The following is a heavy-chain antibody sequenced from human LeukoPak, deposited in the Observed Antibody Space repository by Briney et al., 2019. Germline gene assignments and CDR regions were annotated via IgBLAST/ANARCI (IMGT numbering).Heavy chain of an antibody. V-gene: IGHV1-2*02. CDR2: VNPNSGGT. CDR3: ARGTYCSSTSCYPLFDY. CDR1: GYTFTGYY. Sequence: ASVKVSCKASGYTFTGYYMHWVRQAPGQGLEWMGWVNPNSGGTNYAQKFQGRVTMTRDTSISTAYMELSRLRSDDTAVYYCARGTYCSSTSCYPLFDYWGQGTLVTVSS. J-gene: IGHJ4*02. D-gene: IGHD2-2*01.